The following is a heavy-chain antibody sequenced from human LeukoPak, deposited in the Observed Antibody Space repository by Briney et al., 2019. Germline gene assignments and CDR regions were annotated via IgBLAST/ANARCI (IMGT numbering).Heavy chain of an antibody. J-gene: IGHJ4*02. CDR3: ARGDDFSGIDY. D-gene: IGHD2-21*02. CDR2: TYYRSKWYN. V-gene: IGHV6-1*01. Sequence: SQTLSLTCALSGDNVSSNTAAWNWIRQSPAIGLEWLGRTYYRSKWYNDHAISVKSRVTINPDTSKNQFSLQLNSVTPEDTAVYYCARGDDFSGIDYWGRGTLVSVSS. CDR1: GDNVSSNTAA.